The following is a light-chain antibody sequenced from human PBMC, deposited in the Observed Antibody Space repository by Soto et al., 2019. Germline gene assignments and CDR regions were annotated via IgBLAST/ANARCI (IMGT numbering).Light chain of an antibody. V-gene: IGKV3-20*01. CDR1: QSVGRNF. CDR3: HQYAASPLT. Sequence: EIVLTQSPGTLSLSPGESTTLSCRASQSVGRNFLAWYQQKPGRAPRLLIHGASYRATGIPDRFSGSGSETDFTVTISRLEPEDSAVYYCHQYAASPLTVGGGTKVEIK. CDR2: GAS. J-gene: IGKJ4*02.